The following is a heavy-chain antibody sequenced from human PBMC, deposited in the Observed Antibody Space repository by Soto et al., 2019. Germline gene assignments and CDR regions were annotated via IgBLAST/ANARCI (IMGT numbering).Heavy chain of an antibody. CDR3: ARVDERAYTGYGLYYFDS. J-gene: IGHJ4*02. V-gene: IGHV2-26*01. CDR1: GFSLSNARMG. D-gene: IGHD5-12*01. Sequence: QVTLKESGPVLVKPTETLTLTCTVSGFSLSNARMGVSWIRQPPGKALEWLAHVYSNDEKSYSTSLKSRFTISKEAPKSPVVLTMANMDPVDTATYFCARVDERAYTGYGLYYFDSWGQGAPVTFAS. CDR2: VYSNDEK.